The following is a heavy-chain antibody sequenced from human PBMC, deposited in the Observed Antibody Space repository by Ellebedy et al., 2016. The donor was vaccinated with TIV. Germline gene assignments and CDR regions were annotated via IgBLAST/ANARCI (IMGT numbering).Heavy chain of an antibody. D-gene: IGHD2-2*01. CDR2: INHSGST. CDR1: GGSFSYHY. CDR3: ARGRSHSLGDIVVVPSAFYSYYYMDV. Sequence: SETLSLTXAVYGGSFSYHYWSWIRQPPGKGLEWIGEINHSGSTNYDPSLKGRVTISVDTSKSQFSLKLSSVTAADTAVYYCARGRSHSLGDIVVVPSAFYSYYYMDVWGKGTTVTVPS. J-gene: IGHJ6*03. V-gene: IGHV4-34*01.